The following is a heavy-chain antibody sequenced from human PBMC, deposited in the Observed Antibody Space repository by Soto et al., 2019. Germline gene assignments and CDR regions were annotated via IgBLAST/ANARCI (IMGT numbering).Heavy chain of an antibody. V-gene: IGHV4-59*01. CDR3: AREHQDGYLSRFDY. CDR2: IYYSGST. Sequence: KPSETLSLTCTVSGGSISSYYWSWIRQPPGKGLEWIGYIYYSGSTNYNPSLKSRVTISVDTSKNQFSLKLNSVSAADTAVYYCAREHQDGYLSRFDYWGQGTLVTVSS. CDR1: GGSISSYY. J-gene: IGHJ4*02. D-gene: IGHD5-12*01.